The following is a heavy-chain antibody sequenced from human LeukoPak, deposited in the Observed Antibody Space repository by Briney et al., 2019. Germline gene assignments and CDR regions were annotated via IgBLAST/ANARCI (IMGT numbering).Heavy chain of an antibody. CDR1: GYTFTSYG. J-gene: IGHJ6*02. Sequence: GASVKVSCKASGYTFTSYGISWVRQAPGQGLEWMGWISAYNGNTNYAQKLQGRVTMTTDTSTSTAYMELRSLRSDDTAVYYCARDIVVVVAARVGMDVWGQGTTVTVSS. CDR3: ARDIVVVVAARVGMDV. CDR2: ISAYNGNT. D-gene: IGHD2-15*01. V-gene: IGHV1-18*01.